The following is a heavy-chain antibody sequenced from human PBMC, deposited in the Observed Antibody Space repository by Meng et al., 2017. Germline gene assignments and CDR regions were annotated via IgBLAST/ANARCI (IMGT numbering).Heavy chain of an antibody. Sequence: QGQLVQSGAVVKKPGASVTVSCDTSGYTLSSDGFAWVRQTPEQGLEWLGWINVYSGITNYAQKFQGRVTMTTDTSTRTGYMELTSLTSDDTATYYCATRGNPYLNCWGQGTLVTVSS. CDR3: ATRGNPYLNC. CDR1: GYTLSSDG. J-gene: IGHJ4*02. V-gene: IGHV1-18*01. CDR2: INVYSGIT.